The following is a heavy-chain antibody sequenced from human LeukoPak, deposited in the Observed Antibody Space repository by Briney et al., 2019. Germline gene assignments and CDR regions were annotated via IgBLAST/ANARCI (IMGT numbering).Heavy chain of an antibody. CDR2: ISSTGSNI. CDR1: GFTFSNAW. V-gene: IGHV3-48*04. D-gene: IGHD5-18*01. J-gene: IGHJ4*02. CDR3: ARGGRGYSFAQADY. Sequence: GGSLRLSCAASGFTFSNAWMNWVRQAPGKGLEWVSYISSTGSNIYYSDSVKGRFTISRDNAKNSLYLQMNSVRAEDTAVYYCARGGRGYSFAQADYWGQGTLVTVSS.